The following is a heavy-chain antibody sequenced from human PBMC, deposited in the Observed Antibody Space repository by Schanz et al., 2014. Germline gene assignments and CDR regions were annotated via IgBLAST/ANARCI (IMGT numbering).Heavy chain of an antibody. V-gene: IGHV1-2*02. CDR2: INPNSGDR. D-gene: IGHD1-26*01. CDR3: ARDRDQWDGNYLDY. J-gene: IGHJ4*02. Sequence: QVQLVQSGAEVKKPGASVKVSCKASGYTFTGHHMHWVRQAPGQGLEWMGWINPNSGDRNYAQKFQGRVTMTRDTSISTAYMELSRLRSDDTAVYYCARDRDQWDGNYLDYWGRGTLVTVSS. CDR1: GYTFTGHH.